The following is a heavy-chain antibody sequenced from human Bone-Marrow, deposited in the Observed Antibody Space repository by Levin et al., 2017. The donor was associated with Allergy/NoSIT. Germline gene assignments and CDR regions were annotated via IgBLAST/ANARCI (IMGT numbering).Heavy chain of an antibody. V-gene: IGHV3-48*03. J-gene: IGHJ2*01. CDR3: AGKPLSSWLYWYFDV. CDR1: GFSFSIYE. D-gene: IGHD6-13*01. Sequence: SCAASGFSFSIYEMNWVRQAPGKGLEWISYISGSGNTIYYADSVKGRFTISRDNAKNSLYLQVNSLRAEDMAVYYCAGKPLSSWLYWYFDVWGRGTLVTVSS. CDR2: ISGSGNTI.